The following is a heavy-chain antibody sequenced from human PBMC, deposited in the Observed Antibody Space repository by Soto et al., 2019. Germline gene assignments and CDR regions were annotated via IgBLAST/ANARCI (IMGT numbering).Heavy chain of an antibody. CDR1: GYTFTSYG. Sequence: ASVKVSCKASGYTFTSYGISWVRQAPGQGLEWMGWISAYNGNTDYAQKLQGRVTMTTDTSTSTAYMELRSLRSDDTAVYYCARDLGGAMVRGVTDEAFDIWGQGTMVTVS. V-gene: IGHV1-18*01. CDR3: ARDLGGAMVRGVTDEAFDI. J-gene: IGHJ3*02. D-gene: IGHD3-10*01. CDR2: ISAYNGNT.